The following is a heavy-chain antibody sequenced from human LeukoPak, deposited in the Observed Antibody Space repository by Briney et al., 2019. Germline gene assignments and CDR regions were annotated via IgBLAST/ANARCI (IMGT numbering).Heavy chain of an antibody. J-gene: IGHJ4*02. CDR2: INHSGST. D-gene: IGHD3-10*01. CDR1: GGPFSGYY. V-gene: IGHV4-34*01. Sequence: PSETLSLTCAVYGGPFSGYYWSWIRQPPGKGLEWIGEINHSGSTNYNPSLKSRVTISVDTSKNQFSLKLSSVTAADTAVYYCARGPYYYRYWGQGTLVTVSS. CDR3: ARGPYYYRY.